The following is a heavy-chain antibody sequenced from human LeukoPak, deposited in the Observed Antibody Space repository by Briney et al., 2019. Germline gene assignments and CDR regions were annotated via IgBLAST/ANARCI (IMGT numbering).Heavy chain of an antibody. Sequence: GGSLRLSCAASGLIFSKYWMTWVRQAPGKGLEWVASIKPDGSEKYYLDSVKGRFTISRDDSRDSLYLQMTSLRDDDTSVYYCARDASALYWGRGTPVTVSS. V-gene: IGHV3-7*01. CDR3: ARDASALY. J-gene: IGHJ4*02. CDR2: IKPDGSEK. D-gene: IGHD6-19*01. CDR1: GLIFSKYW.